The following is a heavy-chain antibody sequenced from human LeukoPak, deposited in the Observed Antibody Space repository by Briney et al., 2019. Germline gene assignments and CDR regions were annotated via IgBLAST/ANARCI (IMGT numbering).Heavy chain of an antibody. CDR2: IYYSGST. CDR1: GGSISSGGYY. CDR3: ARLRFTDYYYYGMDV. J-gene: IGHJ6*02. V-gene: IGHV4-61*08. D-gene: IGHD3-10*01. Sequence: PSETLSLTCTVSGGSISSGGYYWSWIRQHPGKGLEWIGYIYYSGSTNYNPSLKSRVTISVDTSKNQFSLKLSSVTAADTAVYYCARLRFTDYYYYGMDVWGQGTTVTVSS.